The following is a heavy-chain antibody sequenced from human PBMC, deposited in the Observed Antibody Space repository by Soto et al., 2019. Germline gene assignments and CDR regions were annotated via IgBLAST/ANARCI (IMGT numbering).Heavy chain of an antibody. J-gene: IGHJ4*01. V-gene: IGHV3-23*01. CDR1: GFDFNKYA. D-gene: IGHD2-2*02. Sequence: GGSLRLSCAAFGFDFNKYAMTWVRQAPGKGLQWVSSITSNGDSTYYADSVKGRFTASRDNSKNTLYLQMNSLRADDTAVFYCAKDAPSYTTSPFYFDSWGQGTLVTVSS. CDR2: ITSNGDST. CDR3: AKDAPSYTTSPFYFDS.